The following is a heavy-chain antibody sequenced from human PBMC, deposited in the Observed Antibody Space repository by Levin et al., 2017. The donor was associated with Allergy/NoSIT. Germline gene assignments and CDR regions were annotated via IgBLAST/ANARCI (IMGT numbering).Heavy chain of an antibody. CDR1: GFSVSNTY. V-gene: IGHV3-53*01. CDR3: VRERVVLSFSYGMDV. CDR2: RGRGGRK. J-gene: IGHJ6*02. Sequence: LTCAASGFSVSNTYMTWVRQAPGRGLEWVGGRGRGGRKEDGDSVKGLFTISRDNSKNTLYLQMNSLKAEDTAVYYCVRERVVLSFSYGMDVWGQGTTVSFSS. D-gene: IGHD3-3*01.